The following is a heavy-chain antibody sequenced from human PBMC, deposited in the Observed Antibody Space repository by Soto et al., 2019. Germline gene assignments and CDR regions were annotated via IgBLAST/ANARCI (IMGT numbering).Heavy chain of an antibody. CDR3: SRGILV. CDR2: ISYGGST. V-gene: IGHV4-31*03. D-gene: IGHD5-18*01. CDR1: GGSINSGGYC. J-gene: IGHJ4*02. Sequence: QVQLQESGPGLVKPSQTLSLTCTVSGGSINSGGYCWSWIRQHPGKGLDWIGCISYGGSTSYNPSMKSRVTISVDTSKNQFSLKLTSVTAADTAVYYCSRGILVWGQGALITVSS.